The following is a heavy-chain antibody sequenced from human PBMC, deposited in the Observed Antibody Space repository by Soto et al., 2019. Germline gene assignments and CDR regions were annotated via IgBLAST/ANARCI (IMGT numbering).Heavy chain of an antibody. J-gene: IGHJ5*02. Sequence: SETLSLTCTVSGGSILDSTYYWAWIRQSPGKGLEWIGTIFYSGGTFYTPSLKSRVTMSVDTSNNQFSLRLSSVTAADTAVYYCARQASGYYYGWFDPWGQGTLVTVSS. CDR1: GGSILDSTYY. V-gene: IGHV4-39*01. CDR3: ARQASGYYYGWFDP. CDR2: IFYSGGT. D-gene: IGHD3-22*01.